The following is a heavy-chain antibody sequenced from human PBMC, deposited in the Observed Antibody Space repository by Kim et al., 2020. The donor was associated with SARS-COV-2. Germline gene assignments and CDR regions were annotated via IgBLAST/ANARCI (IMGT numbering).Heavy chain of an antibody. CDR3: ATAGGYCSSTSCWYYYYYGMDV. Sequence: ASVKVSCKASGYTFTSYGISWVRQAPGQGLEWIGWISAYNGNTNYAQKLQGRVTMTTDTSTSTAYMELRSLRSDDTAVYYCATAGGYCSSTSCWYYYYYGMDVWGQGTTVTVSS. CDR2: ISAYNGNT. V-gene: IGHV1-18*04. CDR1: GYTFTSYG. J-gene: IGHJ6*02. D-gene: IGHD2-2*01.